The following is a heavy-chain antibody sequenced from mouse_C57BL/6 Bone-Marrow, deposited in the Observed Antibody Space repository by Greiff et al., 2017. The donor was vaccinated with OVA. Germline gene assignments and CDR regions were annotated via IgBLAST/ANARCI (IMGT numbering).Heavy chain of an antibody. D-gene: IGHD2-3*01. J-gene: IGHJ2*01. CDR1: GYTFTSYW. V-gene: IGHV1-55*01. CDR2: IYPGSGST. CDR3: ARGWLLRRGYYFDY. Sequence: QVQLQQPGAELVKPGASVKMSCKASGYTFTSYWITWVKQRPGQGLEWIGDIYPGSGSTNYNEQFKSKATLTVDTSSITAYMQLSSLTSEDSAVYYCARGWLLRRGYYFDYWGQGTTLTVSS.